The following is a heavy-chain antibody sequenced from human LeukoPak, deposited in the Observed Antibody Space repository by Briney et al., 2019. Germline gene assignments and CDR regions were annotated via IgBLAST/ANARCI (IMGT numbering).Heavy chain of an antibody. V-gene: IGHV1-24*01. Sequence: ASVKVSCKVSGYTLTELSMHWVRQAPGKGLEWMGGFDPEDGETTYAQKFQGRVTMTEDTSTDTAYMELSSLRSEDTAVYYCATSHISGISVFYWGQGTLVTVSS. CDR1: GYTLTELS. J-gene: IGHJ4*02. D-gene: IGHD1-14*01. CDR2: FDPEDGET. CDR3: ATSHISGISVFY.